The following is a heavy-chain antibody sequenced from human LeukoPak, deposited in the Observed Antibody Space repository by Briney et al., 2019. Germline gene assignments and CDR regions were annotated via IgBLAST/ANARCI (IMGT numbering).Heavy chain of an antibody. Sequence: SGGSLRLSCTASGFTYSRYSMNWVRQAPGKGLEWVSYISSSSNTIYYADSVKGRFTISRDNAENSLYLQMNSLRDEDTAIYYCAREDSGNYPLDHWGQGTLVIVSS. J-gene: IGHJ4*02. CDR1: GFTYSRYS. CDR2: ISSSSNTI. V-gene: IGHV3-48*02. D-gene: IGHD1-26*01. CDR3: AREDSGNYPLDH.